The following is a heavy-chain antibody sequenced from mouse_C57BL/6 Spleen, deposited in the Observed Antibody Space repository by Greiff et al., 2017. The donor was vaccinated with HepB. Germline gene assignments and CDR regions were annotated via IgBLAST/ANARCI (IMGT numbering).Heavy chain of an antibody. J-gene: IGHJ4*01. D-gene: IGHD2-4*01. CDR1: GFSLPSYG. Sequence: QVQLKESGPGLVQPSQSLSITCTVSGFSLPSYGVHWVRQSPGTGLEWLGVIWRGGSTDYNAAFMSRLSITKDNSKSQVFFKMNSLQADDTAIYYGAKKIFLYDYDGAMDYWGQGTSVTVSS. CDR2: IWRGGST. V-gene: IGHV2-5*01. CDR3: AKKIFLYDYDGAMDY.